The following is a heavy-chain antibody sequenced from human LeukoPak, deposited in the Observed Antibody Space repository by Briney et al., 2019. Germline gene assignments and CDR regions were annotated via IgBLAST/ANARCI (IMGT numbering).Heavy chain of an antibody. CDR3: ARGDGYNFFDY. Sequence: GGSLRLSCAVSGFSVTNNYMSWVRQAPGKGLEWVSVFYVGGATYYADSVKGRFTISRDNSENTLYLQMKSLRAEDTAVYYCARGDGYNFFDYWGQGTLVAVSS. V-gene: IGHV3-53*01. D-gene: IGHD5-24*01. J-gene: IGHJ4*02. CDR2: FYVGGAT. CDR1: GFSVTNNY.